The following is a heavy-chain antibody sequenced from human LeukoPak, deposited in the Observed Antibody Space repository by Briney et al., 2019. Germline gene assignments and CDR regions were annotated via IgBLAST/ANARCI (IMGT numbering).Heavy chain of an antibody. D-gene: IGHD6-19*01. V-gene: IGHV1-24*01. CDR1: GYTLTELS. CDR3: ATRLVEQWLLLSLHY. Sequence: ASVKVSCKVSGYTLTELSMHWVRQAPGKGLEWMGGFDPEDGETIYAQKFQGRVTMTEDTSTDTAYMELSSLRSEDTAVYYCATRLVEQWLLLSLHYWGQGTLVTVSS. J-gene: IGHJ4*02. CDR2: FDPEDGET.